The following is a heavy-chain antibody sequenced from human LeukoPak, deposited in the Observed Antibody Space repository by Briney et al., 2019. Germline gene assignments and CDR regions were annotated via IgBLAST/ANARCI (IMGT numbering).Heavy chain of an antibody. V-gene: IGHV3-30-3*01. CDR1: GFTFSSYA. D-gene: IGHD7-27*01. Sequence: TGGSLRLSCAASGFTFSSYAMHWVRQAPGKGLEWVAVISYDGSNKYYADSVKGRFTISRDNSKNTLYLQMNSLRAEDTAVYYCARAAGDRIGYFDLWGRGTLVTVSS. J-gene: IGHJ2*01. CDR3: ARAAGDRIGYFDL. CDR2: ISYDGSNK.